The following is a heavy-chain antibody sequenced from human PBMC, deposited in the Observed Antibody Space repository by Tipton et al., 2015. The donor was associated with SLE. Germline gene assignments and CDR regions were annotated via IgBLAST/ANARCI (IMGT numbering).Heavy chain of an antibody. CDR3: ARDRDIVLEPVPIPPAFDI. V-gene: IGHV4-39*07. CDR2: ISYSGAT. CDR1: GGSISNYY. Sequence: TLPLTCTVSGGSISNYYWGWIRQPPGKGLEWIASISYSGATYYNPSLKSRVIISLDTSRNHFSLKLTSVTAADTAVYFCARDRDIVLEPVPIPPAFDIWGQGTTVTVSS. J-gene: IGHJ3*02. D-gene: IGHD2-8*02.